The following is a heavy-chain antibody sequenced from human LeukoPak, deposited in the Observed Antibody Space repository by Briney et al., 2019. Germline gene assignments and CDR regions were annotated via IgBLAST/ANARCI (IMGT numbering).Heavy chain of an antibody. V-gene: IGHV3-9*01. D-gene: IGHD1-26*01. CDR2: ISWNSGRI. Sequence: GRSLRLSCAASGFIFDDYAMHWVRQAPGKGLEWVSDISWNSGRIGYADSVKGRFTISRDNDKNPLYLQMNSLRAEDTALYYCAKDLAPYGIVGVTRFDYWGQGTLVTVSS. J-gene: IGHJ4*02. CDR1: GFIFDDYA. CDR3: AKDLAPYGIVGVTRFDY.